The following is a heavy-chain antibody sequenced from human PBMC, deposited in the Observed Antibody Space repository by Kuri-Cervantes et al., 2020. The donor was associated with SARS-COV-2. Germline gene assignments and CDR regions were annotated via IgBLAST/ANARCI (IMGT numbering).Heavy chain of an antibody. V-gene: IGHV3-23*01. J-gene: IGHJ4*02. Sequence: GGSLRLSCAASGFTFSSFAMSWVHQAPGKGLEWVSSISGSGVGTYYADSVKGRFTISRDNSKNTLYLQMNSLRAEDSALYYCAKVGLSFDYWGQGTLVTVSS. D-gene: IGHD2/OR15-2a*01. CDR2: ISGSGVGT. CDR3: AKVGLSFDY. CDR1: GFTFSSFA.